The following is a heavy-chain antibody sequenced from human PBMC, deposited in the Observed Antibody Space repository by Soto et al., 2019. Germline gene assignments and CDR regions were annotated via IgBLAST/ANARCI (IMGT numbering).Heavy chain of an antibody. CDR2: ISSSSSYI. J-gene: IGHJ6*02. Sequence: EVQLLESGGGLVQPGGSLRLSCAASGFTFSSYSMNWVRQAPGKGLEWVSSISSSSSYIYYADSVKGRFTISRDNAKNSLYLQMNSLRAEDTAVYYCARSSPIWFGELLSTYYYGMDVWGQGTTVTVSS. CDR1: GFTFSSYS. D-gene: IGHD3-10*01. V-gene: IGHV3-21*01. CDR3: ARSSPIWFGELLSTYYYGMDV.